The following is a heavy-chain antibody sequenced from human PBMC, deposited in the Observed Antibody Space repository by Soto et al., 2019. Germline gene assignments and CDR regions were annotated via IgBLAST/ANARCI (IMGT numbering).Heavy chain of an antibody. CDR3: ARPPGYISDWYYFDL. D-gene: IGHD3-9*01. J-gene: IGHJ4*02. CDR1: FVDYY. Sequence: FVDYYMHWVRQAPGQGFEWMGRISPKSGGTNYAQKFEGRVTMTWDTSLNTAYMELSSLISEDTAVYYCARPPGYISDWYYFDLWGQGTLVTVSS. V-gene: IGHV1-2*02. CDR2: ISPKSGGT.